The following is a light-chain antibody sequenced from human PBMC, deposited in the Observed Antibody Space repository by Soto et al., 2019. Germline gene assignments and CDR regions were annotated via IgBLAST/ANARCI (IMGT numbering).Light chain of an antibody. CDR1: QGISNY. Sequence: DIQMTQSPSSLSASVGDRVTITCRASQGISNYLAWYQQKPGKVPKLLIYAASTLQSGVPSRFSGSGSGTDFPLTISSLQPEEVATYYCQKYNSAPPFGGGTKVEIK. J-gene: IGKJ4*01. CDR2: AAS. CDR3: QKYNSAPP. V-gene: IGKV1-27*01.